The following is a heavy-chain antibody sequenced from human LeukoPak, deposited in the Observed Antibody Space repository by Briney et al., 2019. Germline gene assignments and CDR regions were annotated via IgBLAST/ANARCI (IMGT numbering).Heavy chain of an antibody. Sequence: GGSLRLSCAASGFTVSSNYMSWVRQAPGRGLEWVSVIYSGGNTYYADSVKGRFTTSRDNSKNTLYLQMNSLRAEDTAVYYCARDPGYCDNTSCYAANSDYWGQGTLVTVSS. CDR3: ARDPGYCDNTSCYAANSDY. CDR2: IYSGGNT. V-gene: IGHV3-66*01. D-gene: IGHD2-2*01. CDR1: GFTVSSNY. J-gene: IGHJ4*02.